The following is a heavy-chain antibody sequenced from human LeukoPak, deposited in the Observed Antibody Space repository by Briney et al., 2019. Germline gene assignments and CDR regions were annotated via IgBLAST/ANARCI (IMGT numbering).Heavy chain of an antibody. J-gene: IGHJ3*02. CDR3: ARGGSKVGATIIDAFDI. CDR2: IYHSGST. Sequence: PSQTLSLTCTVSGGSLSSGGYYWSWIRQPPGKGLEWIGYIYHSGSTYYNPSLKSRVTISVDRSKNQFSLKLSSVTAADTAVYYCARGGSKVGATIIDAFDIWGQGTMVTVSS. CDR1: GGSLSSGGYY. D-gene: IGHD1-26*01. V-gene: IGHV4-30-2*01.